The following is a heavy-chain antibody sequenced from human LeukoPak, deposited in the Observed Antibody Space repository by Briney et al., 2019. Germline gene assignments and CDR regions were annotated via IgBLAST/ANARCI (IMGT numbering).Heavy chain of an antibody. J-gene: IGHJ4*02. CDR3: ARDRGIQLWLHGLSFKDY. V-gene: IGHV1-2*02. D-gene: IGHD5-18*01. Sequence: RASVKVSCKASGYTFTGYYMHWVRQAPGQGLEWMGWINPNSGGTNYAQKFQGRVTMTRDTSISTAYMELSRLRSDDTAVYYCARDRGIQLWLHGLSFKDYWGQGTLVTVSS. CDR1: GYTFTGYY. CDR2: INPNSGGT.